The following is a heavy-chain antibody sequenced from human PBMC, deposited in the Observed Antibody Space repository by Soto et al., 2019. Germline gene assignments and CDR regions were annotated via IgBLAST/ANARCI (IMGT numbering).Heavy chain of an antibody. Sequence: GGSLRLSCAASGFTFSSYAMSWVRQAPGKGLEWVSAISGSGGSTYYADSVKGRFTISRDNSKNTLYLQMNSLRAEDTAVYYCAKDRTYYDFWSGYLSTYDYWGQGTLVTVSS. V-gene: IGHV3-23*01. D-gene: IGHD3-3*01. J-gene: IGHJ4*02. CDR1: GFTFSSYA. CDR2: ISGSGGST. CDR3: AKDRTYYDFWSGYLSTYDY.